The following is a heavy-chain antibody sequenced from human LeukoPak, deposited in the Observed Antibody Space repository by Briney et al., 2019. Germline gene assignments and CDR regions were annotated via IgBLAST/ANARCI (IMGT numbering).Heavy chain of an antibody. V-gene: IGHV1-18*01. D-gene: IGHD2-2*01. J-gene: IGHJ6*02. Sequence: ASVKVSCKASGYTFITSGISWVRQAPGQGLEWMGWISANTGDTNYAQKFQGRVTITADESTSTAYMELSSLRSEDTAVYYCARPTIVVVPAAIQPSSNYYGMDVWGQGTTVTVSS. CDR3: ARPTIVVVPAAIQPSSNYYGMDV. CDR2: ISANTGDT. CDR1: GYTFITSG.